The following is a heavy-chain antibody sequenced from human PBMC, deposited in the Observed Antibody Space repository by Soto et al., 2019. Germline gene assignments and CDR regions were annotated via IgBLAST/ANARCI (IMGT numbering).Heavy chain of an antibody. CDR3: AREWGLLPYYVMNV. V-gene: IGHV4-61*03. Sequence: PSDTLSLTCIVSGDSVTSGSYYWTWLRQPPGKGLEWIGYISYTGRTKYNPSLQSRVTISVDTSKSDFSLNLSSVTAADTAVYFCAREWGLLPYYVMNVWGHGTAVTVSS. CDR2: ISYTGRT. D-gene: IGHD7-27*01. CDR1: GDSVTSGSYY. J-gene: IGHJ6*02.